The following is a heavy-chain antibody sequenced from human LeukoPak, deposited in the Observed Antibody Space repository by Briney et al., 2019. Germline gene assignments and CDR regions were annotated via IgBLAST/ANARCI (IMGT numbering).Heavy chain of an antibody. Sequence: GGSLRLSCSASGFTFSSYAMHWVRQAPGKGLEYVSAISSNGGSTYYADSVKGRFTISRDNSKNTLYLQMSSLRAEDTAVYYCVIAARRSALDIWGQGTMVTVSS. CDR3: VIAARRSALDI. V-gene: IGHV3-64D*06. CDR2: ISSNGGST. D-gene: IGHD6-6*01. J-gene: IGHJ3*02. CDR1: GFTFSSYA.